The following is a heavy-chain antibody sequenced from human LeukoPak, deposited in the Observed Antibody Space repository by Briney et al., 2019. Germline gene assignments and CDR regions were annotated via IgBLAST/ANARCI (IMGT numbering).Heavy chain of an antibody. CDR1: GGSISNYY. CDR3: AREYDDYSSSSLYYYYYMDV. CDR2: IYYSGST. J-gene: IGHJ6*03. Sequence: SETLSLTCTVSGGSISNYYWSWIRQPPGKGLEWIGYIYYSGSTNYNPSLKSRVTISVDTSKNQFSLKLSSVTAADTAVYYCAREYDDYSSSSLYYYYYMDVWGKGTTVTVSS. V-gene: IGHV4-59*12. D-gene: IGHD6-6*01.